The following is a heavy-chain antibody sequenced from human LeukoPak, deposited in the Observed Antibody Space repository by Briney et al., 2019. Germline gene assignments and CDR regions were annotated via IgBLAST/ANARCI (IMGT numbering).Heavy chain of an antibody. Sequence: GGSLRLSCAASGFTFSNYWMSWVRQAPGKGLEWVANIKQDGSEKYYVDSVKGRFTISRDNAKNSLYLQMNSLRAEDTAVYYCAREWGHSGYGDYWGQGTLVTVSS. CDR1: GFTFSNYW. J-gene: IGHJ4*02. D-gene: IGHD5-12*01. V-gene: IGHV3-7*05. CDR3: AREWGHSGYGDY. CDR2: IKQDGSEK.